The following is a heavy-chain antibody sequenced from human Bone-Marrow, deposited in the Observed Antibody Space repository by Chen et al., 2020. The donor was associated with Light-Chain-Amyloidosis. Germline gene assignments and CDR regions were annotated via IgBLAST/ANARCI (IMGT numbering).Heavy chain of an antibody. D-gene: IGHD1-26*01. V-gene: IGHV4-39*07. Sequence: QLQLQESGPGLVKPSETLSLTCTVSGGSISSSSYYWGWIRQPPGKGLEWIGSIYYSGSTYYNPSLKSRVTISVDTSKNQFSLKLSSVTAADTAVYYCARGRGGGWGSYYDWGQGTLVTVSS. CDR2: IYYSGST. J-gene: IGHJ4*02. CDR3: ARGRGGGWGSYYD. CDR1: GGSISSSSYY.